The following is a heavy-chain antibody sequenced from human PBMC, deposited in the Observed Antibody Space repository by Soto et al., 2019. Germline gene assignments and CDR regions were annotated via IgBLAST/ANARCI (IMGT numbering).Heavy chain of an antibody. CDR1: GGTFSSYA. D-gene: IGHD2-2*01. J-gene: IGHJ4*02. Sequence: GASVKVSWKASGGTFSSYAISWVRQAPGQGLEWMGGIIPIFGTANYAQKFQGRVTITADESTSTAYMELSSLRSEDTAVYYCARARVLPAPAHYFDYWGQGTLVTVSS. CDR3: ARARVLPAPAHYFDY. V-gene: IGHV1-69*13. CDR2: IIPIFGTA.